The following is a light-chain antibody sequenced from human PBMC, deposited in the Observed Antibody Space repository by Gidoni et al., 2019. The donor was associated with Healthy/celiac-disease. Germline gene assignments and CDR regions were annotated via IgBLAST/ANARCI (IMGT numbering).Light chain of an antibody. Sequence: DIQMTQSSSTLSAFVGDRVTITCRASQSISSWFAWYQQKPGKAPKLLIYKASSLESGVPSRFSGSGSGTEFTLTISSLQPDDFATYYCQQYNSYWTFGQGTKVEIK. V-gene: IGKV1-5*03. CDR1: QSISSW. CDR2: KAS. J-gene: IGKJ1*01. CDR3: QQYNSYWT.